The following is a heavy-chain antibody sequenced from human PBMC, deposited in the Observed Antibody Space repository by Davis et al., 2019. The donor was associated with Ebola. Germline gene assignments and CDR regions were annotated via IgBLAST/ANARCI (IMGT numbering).Heavy chain of an antibody. CDR2: IYYSGSA. Sequence: PSETLSLTCTVSGASISSSSYYWGWIRQPPGKRLEWIGSIYYSGSAYYNPSLNSRVTISVDTSKNQFSLKLSSVTAADTAVYYCARGVYGAYFDYWGQGTLVTVSS. CDR3: ARGVYGAYFDY. V-gene: IGHV4-39*07. CDR1: GASISSSSYY. D-gene: IGHD4-17*01. J-gene: IGHJ4*02.